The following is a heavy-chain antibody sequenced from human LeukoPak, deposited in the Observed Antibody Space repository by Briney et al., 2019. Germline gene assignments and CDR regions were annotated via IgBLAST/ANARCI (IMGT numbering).Heavy chain of an antibody. J-gene: IGHJ4*02. Sequence: PGGSLRLSCDASGFIFSSYWMSWVRQAPGKGLEWVSYISSSGRTKYYADSVKGRFTISRDNAKNSLYLQMNSLRAEDTAVYYCARFDSASGSLDFWGQGTLVTVSS. V-gene: IGHV3-48*04. CDR3: ARFDSASGSLDF. CDR1: GFIFSSYW. D-gene: IGHD2-15*01. CDR2: ISSSGRTK.